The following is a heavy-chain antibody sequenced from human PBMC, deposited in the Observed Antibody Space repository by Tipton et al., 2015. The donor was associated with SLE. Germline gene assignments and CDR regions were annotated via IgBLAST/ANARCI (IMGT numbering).Heavy chain of an antibody. V-gene: IGHV4-34*01. Sequence: TLSLTCAVYGGSFSGYYWSWIRQPPGKGLEWIGEINHSGSTNYNPSLKSRVTISVDTSKNQFSLKLSSVTAADTAVYYCARRETGDEYFDLWGRGTLVTVSS. J-gene: IGHJ2*01. D-gene: IGHD7-27*01. CDR1: GGSFSGYY. CDR2: INHSGST. CDR3: ARRETGDEYFDL.